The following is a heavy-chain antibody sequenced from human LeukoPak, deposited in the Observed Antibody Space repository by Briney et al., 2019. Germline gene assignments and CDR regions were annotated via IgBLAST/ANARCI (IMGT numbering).Heavy chain of an antibody. Sequence: ASVKVSCKASGYTFTGYYMHWVRQAPGQGLEWMGWINPNSGGTNYAQNFQGRVTMTTDTSTSTVYMELRSLRSEDTAIYYCARESLGELSFDEYFDYWGQGTLVTVSS. V-gene: IGHV1-2*02. CDR3: ARESLGELSFDEYFDY. CDR1: GYTFTGYY. CDR2: INPNSGGT. D-gene: IGHD3-16*02. J-gene: IGHJ4*02.